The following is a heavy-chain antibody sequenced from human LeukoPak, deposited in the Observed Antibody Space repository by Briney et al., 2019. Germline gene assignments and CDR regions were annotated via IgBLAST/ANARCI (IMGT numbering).Heavy chain of an antibody. CDR1: GFTFSGYG. J-gene: IGHJ4*02. CDR3: AKDGEVSWFGPESY. Sequence: GGSLRLSCAASGFTFSGYGMHWVRQAPGKGLEWVALISLDGSNKDYAESVKGRFTISRDSSKNTLYLQMNSLRAEDTAVYYCAKDGEVSWFGPESYWGQGTLVAVSS. D-gene: IGHD3-10*01. V-gene: IGHV3-30*18. CDR2: ISLDGSNK.